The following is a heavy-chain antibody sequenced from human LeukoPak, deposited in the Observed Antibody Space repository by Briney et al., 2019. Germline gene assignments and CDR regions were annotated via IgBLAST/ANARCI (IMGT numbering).Heavy chain of an antibody. Sequence: GGSMRLSCAASGFTFSTYSVNWVRQAPGKGLEWVSSISSSSVYIFYADSVKGRFAISRDNAENSLYLQMNSLRAEDTAVYYCARGYLTYYYGSGSYPINAFDIWGQGTMVAVSS. CDR1: GFTFSTYS. CDR3: ARGYLTYYYGSGSYPINAFDI. D-gene: IGHD3-10*01. V-gene: IGHV3-21*01. J-gene: IGHJ3*02. CDR2: ISSSSVYI.